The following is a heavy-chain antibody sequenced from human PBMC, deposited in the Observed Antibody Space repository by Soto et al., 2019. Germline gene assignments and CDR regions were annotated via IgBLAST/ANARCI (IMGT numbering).Heavy chain of an antibody. D-gene: IGHD3-10*01. J-gene: IGHJ4*02. CDR3: AKGRGGSGTLPPRVDF. CDR2: ISGGGDTP. Sequence: EVQLLESGGGLVQPGGSLRLSCAASGFTFNNYAMTWVRQAPGKGLEWVSAISGGGDTPSYADSVKGRFTVSRDGSKNTLYLRMSSRRAANSAVFYCAKGRGGSGTLPPRVDFWGQISMVTVSS. V-gene: IGHV3-23*01. CDR1: GFTFNNYA.